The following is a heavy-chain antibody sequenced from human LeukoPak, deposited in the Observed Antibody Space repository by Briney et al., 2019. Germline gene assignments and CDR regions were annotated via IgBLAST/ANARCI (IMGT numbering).Heavy chain of an antibody. V-gene: IGHV3-23*01. J-gene: IGHJ3*02. D-gene: IGHD3-9*01. CDR2: IDYSGGST. Sequence: PGGSLRLSCTASGFTLSSYEMSWIRQAPGKGLEWVSSIDYSGGSTYYADSVKGRFTISRDNSKNTLSLQMSSLRAEDTAVYYCARVNDILTGYYSDDAFDIWGQGTMVTVSS. CDR3: ARVNDILTGYYSDDAFDI. CDR1: GFTLSSYE.